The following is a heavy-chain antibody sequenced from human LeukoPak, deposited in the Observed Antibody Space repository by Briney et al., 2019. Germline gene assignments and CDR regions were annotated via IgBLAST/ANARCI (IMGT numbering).Heavy chain of an antibody. Sequence: AGGSLRLSCVATGFTFTDYEINWVRQAPGKGLEWVANIKQDGSEKYYVDSVKGRFTISRDNAKNSLYLQMNSLRAEDTAVYYCARDRGIAAAGPDFDYWGQGTLVTVSS. V-gene: IGHV3-7*01. CDR1: GFTFTDYE. CDR2: IKQDGSEK. D-gene: IGHD6-13*01. CDR3: ARDRGIAAAGPDFDY. J-gene: IGHJ4*02.